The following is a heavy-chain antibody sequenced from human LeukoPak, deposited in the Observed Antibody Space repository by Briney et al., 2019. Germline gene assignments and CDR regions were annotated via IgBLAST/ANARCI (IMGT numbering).Heavy chain of an antibody. J-gene: IGHJ6*03. D-gene: IGHD5-18*01. CDR1: GYTFTTSD. Sequence: ASVEVSGKASGYTFTTSDIAWVRQVPGQGLEWMGWMNPNSGNTGYAQKFQGRVTMTRNTSISTAYMELSSLRSEDTAVYYCARPAILSGHTYGFDYYYYYIDVWAKGTTVTVSS. CDR3: ARPAILSGHTYGFDYYYYYIDV. CDR2: MNPNSGNT. V-gene: IGHV1-8*01.